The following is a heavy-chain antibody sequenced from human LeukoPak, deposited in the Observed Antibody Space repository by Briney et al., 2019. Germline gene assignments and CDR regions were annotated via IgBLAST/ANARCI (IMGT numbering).Heavy chain of an antibody. CDR2: INPNSGGT. J-gene: IGHJ4*02. CDR1: GYPFIGYY. V-gene: IGHV1-2*02. Sequence: ASVKVSCKASGYPFIGYYIHWVRQAPGQGLEWMGWINPNSGGTNYAQKFQGRVTMTRDTSISTAYMELSRLRSDDTAVYYCARDLEASADYWGQGTLVTVSS. D-gene: IGHD5-24*01. CDR3: ARDLEASADY.